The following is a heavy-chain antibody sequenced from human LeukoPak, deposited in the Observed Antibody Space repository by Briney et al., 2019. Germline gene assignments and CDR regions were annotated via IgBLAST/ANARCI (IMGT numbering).Heavy chain of an antibody. D-gene: IGHD3-22*01. CDR2: IKQDGSEK. CDR3: ARDIVNYYDSSGYY. J-gene: IGHJ4*02. CDR1: GFTFSSYW. Sequence: GGSLRLSCAASGFTFSSYWMSWVRQAPGKGLEWVANIKQDGSEKYYVDSVKGRFTISRDNAKNPLYLQMNSLRAEDTAVYYCARDIVNYYDSSGYYWGQGTLVTVSS. V-gene: IGHV3-7*01.